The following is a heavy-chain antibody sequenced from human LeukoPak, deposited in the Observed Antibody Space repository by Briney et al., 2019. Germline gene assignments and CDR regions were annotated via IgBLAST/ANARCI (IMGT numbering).Heavy chain of an antibody. V-gene: IGHV3-23*01. D-gene: IGHD3-3*01. CDR2: ISGSGGST. CDR3: AKGPVRFLEWLPTTNWFDP. J-gene: IGHJ5*02. CDR1: GLTFSSYA. Sequence: TGGSLRLSCAASGLTFSSYAMSWVRQAPGKGLEWVSAISGSGGSTYYADSVKGRFTISRDNSKNTLYLQMNSLRAEDTAVYYCAKGPVRFLEWLPTTNWFDPWGQGTLVTVSS.